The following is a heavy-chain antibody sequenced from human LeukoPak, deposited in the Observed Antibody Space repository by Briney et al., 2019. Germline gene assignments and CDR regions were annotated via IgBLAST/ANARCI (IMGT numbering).Heavy chain of an antibody. D-gene: IGHD6-6*01. V-gene: IGHV4-59*08. CDR1: GGSISSYY. J-gene: IGHJ3*02. CDR2: IYYSGST. CDR3: ARHPGIAARFDAFDI. Sequence: SETLSLTCTVSGGSISSYYWSWIRQPPGKGLEWIGYIYYSGSTNYNPSLKSRVTISVDTSKNQFSLKLSSVTAADTAVYYCARHPGIAARFDAFDIWGQGTMVTVSS.